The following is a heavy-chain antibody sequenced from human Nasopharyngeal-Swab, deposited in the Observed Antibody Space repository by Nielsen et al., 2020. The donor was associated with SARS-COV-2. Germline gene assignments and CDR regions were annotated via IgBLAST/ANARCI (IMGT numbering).Heavy chain of an antibody. CDR2: ISAYNGNT. D-gene: IGHD3-16*02. Sequence: ASVKVSCTASGYTFTSYGTSWVRQAPGQGLEWMGWISAYNGNTNYAQKLQGRVTMTTDTSTSTAYMELRSLRSDDTAVYYCARLIMITFGGVIVMDMDAFDIWGQGTMVTVSS. CDR1: GYTFTSYG. V-gene: IGHV1-18*01. J-gene: IGHJ3*02. CDR3: ARLIMITFGGVIVMDMDAFDI.